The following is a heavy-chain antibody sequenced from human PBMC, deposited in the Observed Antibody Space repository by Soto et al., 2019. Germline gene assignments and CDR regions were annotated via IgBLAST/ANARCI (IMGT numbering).Heavy chain of an antibody. D-gene: IGHD6-13*01. CDR3: AMSRGRAAAGTFDY. Sequence: GGSLRLSCPASGFTFSSYSMNWVRQAPGKGLEWVSSISSSSSYIYYADSVKGRFTISRDNAKNSLYLQMNSLRAEDTAVYYCAMSRGRAAAGTFDYWGQGTLVTVSS. CDR2: ISSSSSYI. CDR1: GFTFSSYS. V-gene: IGHV3-21*01. J-gene: IGHJ4*02.